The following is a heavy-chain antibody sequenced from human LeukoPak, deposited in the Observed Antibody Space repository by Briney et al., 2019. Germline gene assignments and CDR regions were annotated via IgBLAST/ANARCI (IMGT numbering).Heavy chain of an antibody. Sequence: GGSLRLSCAASGFTFSSYGMHWVRQAPGKGLEWVAVISYDGSNKYHADSVKGRFTISRDNSKNTLYLQMNSLRAEDTAVYYCAKDDHGGFGYWGQGTLVTVSS. CDR3: AKDDHGGFGY. J-gene: IGHJ4*02. CDR2: ISYDGSNK. V-gene: IGHV3-30*18. CDR1: GFTFSSYG.